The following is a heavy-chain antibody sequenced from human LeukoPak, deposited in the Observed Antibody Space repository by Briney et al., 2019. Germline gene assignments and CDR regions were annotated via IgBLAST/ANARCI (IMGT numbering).Heavy chain of an antibody. CDR2: ISGSGGST. CDR3: VRDPSGSGFAFDS. J-gene: IGHJ4*02. Sequence: GESLRLSCAASGFTFGTYAMSWVRQAPGKGLEWISAISGSGGSTYYADSVKGRFTISRDNSKNTLYLQMNSLRAEDTAVYYCVRDPSGSGFAFDSWGQGALVTVSS. D-gene: IGHD1-1*01. CDR1: GFTFGTYA. V-gene: IGHV3-23*01.